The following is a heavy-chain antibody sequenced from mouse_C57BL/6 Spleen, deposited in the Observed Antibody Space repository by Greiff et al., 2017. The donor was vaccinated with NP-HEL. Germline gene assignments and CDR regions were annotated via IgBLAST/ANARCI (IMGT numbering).Heavy chain of an antibody. CDR3: ASGGWLPYFDY. CDR2: IDPSDSET. V-gene: IGHV1-52*01. J-gene: IGHJ2*01. CDR1: GYTFTSYW. D-gene: IGHD2-3*01. Sequence: QVQLQQPGAELVRPGSSVKLSCKASGYTFTSYWMHWVKQRPIQGLEWIGNIDPSDSETHYNQKFKDKATLTVDKSSSTAYMKLSSLTTEDSAVYYCASGGWLPYFDYWGQGTTLTVSS.